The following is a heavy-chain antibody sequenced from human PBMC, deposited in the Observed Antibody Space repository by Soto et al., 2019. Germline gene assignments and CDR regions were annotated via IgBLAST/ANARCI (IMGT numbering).Heavy chain of an antibody. CDR2: ISSSGSTI. Sequence: PVGSLSLSCAASGFTFSDYYMSWIRQAPGKGLEWVSYISSSGSTIYYADSVKGRFTISRDNAKNSLYLQMNSLRAEDTAVYYCARAGFKQWELVDYWGQGTLVTVSS. D-gene: IGHD1-26*01. CDR3: ARAGFKQWELVDY. J-gene: IGHJ4*02. CDR1: GFTFSDYY. V-gene: IGHV3-11*01.